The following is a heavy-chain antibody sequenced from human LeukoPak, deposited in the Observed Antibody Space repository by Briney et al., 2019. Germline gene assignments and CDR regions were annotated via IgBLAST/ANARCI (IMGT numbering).Heavy chain of an antibody. D-gene: IGHD6-13*01. J-gene: IGHJ4*02. CDR2: ISASSSYT. V-gene: IGHV3-11*03. CDR3: AAGTAADY. CDR1: GIPFSDYY. Sequence: PGGSLRLSCVVSGIPFSDYYMNWIRQTPGKGLEWISYISASSSYTDYADSVKGRFTISRDNAQSALFLQMNRLRVEDTAVYYCAAGTAADYWGQGTLVTVSS.